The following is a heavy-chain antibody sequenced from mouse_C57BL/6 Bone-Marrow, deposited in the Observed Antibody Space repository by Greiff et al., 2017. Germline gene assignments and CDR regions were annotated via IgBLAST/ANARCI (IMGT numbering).Heavy chain of an antibody. D-gene: IGHD6-1*01. CDR2: ISLKSDNYAS. CDR3: TEAWGFPFAY. Sequence: EVKLQESGGGLVQPGGSMKLSCVASGFTFSNYWMNWVRQSPEKGLEWVAQISLKSDNYASHYAVSVKGRFTISREESKSSVYLQKNNLRAEDTGIYYCTEAWGFPFAYWGQGTLVTVSA. CDR1: GFTFSNYW. V-gene: IGHV6-3*01. J-gene: IGHJ3*01.